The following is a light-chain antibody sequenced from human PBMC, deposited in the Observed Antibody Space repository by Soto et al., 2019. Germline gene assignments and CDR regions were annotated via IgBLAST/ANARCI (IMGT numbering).Light chain of an antibody. CDR3: QQTNSFPIT. V-gene: IGKV1D-12*01. CDR2: GAS. Sequence: DVQVTQSPSFVSASVGDRVTITCRASQGIGTWLAWYQQKPGPAPRLPISGASNLESGFPARVSGRGLGTHFTFTIVSLQPEDSATYYCQQTNSFPITFVQGTRLEI. CDR1: QGIGTW. J-gene: IGKJ5*01.